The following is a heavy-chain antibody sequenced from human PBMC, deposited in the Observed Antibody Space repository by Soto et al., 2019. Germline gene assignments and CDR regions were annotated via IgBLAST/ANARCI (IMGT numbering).Heavy chain of an antibody. V-gene: IGHV1-8*01. J-gene: IGHJ6*02. CDR1: GYTFTNYD. CDR3: AGNGSSWSPLSGYDYGLDV. D-gene: IGHD6-13*01. Sequence: QVQLVQSGAEVKKPGASVKVSCKASGYTFTNYDINWVRQAPGQGPEWMGWINPNTGKTGYAQKFQGRVTMTRNTCTGTAYMALTRLTSEDTAVFYCAGNGSSWSPLSGYDYGLDVWGQGTMVTVSS. CDR2: INPNTGKT.